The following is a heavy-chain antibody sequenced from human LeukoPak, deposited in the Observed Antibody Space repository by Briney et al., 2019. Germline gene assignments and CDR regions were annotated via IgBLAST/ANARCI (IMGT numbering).Heavy chain of an antibody. J-gene: IGHJ4*02. CDR3: AKDRGGYSYPYYFDY. D-gene: IGHD5-18*01. V-gene: IGHV3-23*01. CDR1: GFTFSSYA. Sequence: GGSLRLSCAASGFTFSSYAMSWVRQAPGKGLEWVSAISGSGGSTYYADSVKGRFTISRDNSKNTLYLQMNSLRAEDTAVYYCAKDRGGYSYPYYFDYWVQGTLVTVSS. CDR2: ISGSGGST.